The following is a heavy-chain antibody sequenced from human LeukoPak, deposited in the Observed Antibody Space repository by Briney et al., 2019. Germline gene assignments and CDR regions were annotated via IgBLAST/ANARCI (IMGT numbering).Heavy chain of an antibody. V-gene: IGHV4-61*02. CDR3: ARASGSYGSNDDAFDI. D-gene: IGHD1-26*01. Sequence: SETLSLTCTVSGGSISSCSYRWSWIRQPAGKGLDWIGRIYDSGSTNYNPSLKSRVTISLDTSKNQFSLKVNSLTATDTAVYYCARASGSYGSNDDAFDIWGQGTMVTVSS. CDR2: IYDSGST. J-gene: IGHJ3*02. CDR1: GGSISSCSYR.